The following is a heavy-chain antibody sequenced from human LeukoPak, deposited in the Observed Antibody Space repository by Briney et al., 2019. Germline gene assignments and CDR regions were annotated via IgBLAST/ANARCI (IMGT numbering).Heavy chain of an antibody. J-gene: IGHJ5*02. D-gene: IGHD3-10*01. Sequence: GGSLRLSCAASGFTFSGYSMNWVRQAPGKGLEWVSYISSSSSTIYYADSVKGRFTISRDNAKNSLYLQMNSLRAEDTAVYYCARLWFGNWFDPWGQGTLVTVSS. CDR2: ISSSSSTI. CDR3: ARLWFGNWFDP. CDR1: GFTFSGYS. V-gene: IGHV3-48*01.